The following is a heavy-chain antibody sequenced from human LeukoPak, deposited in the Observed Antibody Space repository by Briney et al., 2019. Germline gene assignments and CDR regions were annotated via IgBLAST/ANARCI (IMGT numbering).Heavy chain of an antibody. V-gene: IGHV1-18*01. Sequence: ASVKVSCKASGYTFTSYGISWVRQALGQGLEWMGWISAYNGNTNYAQKLQGRVTMTTDTSTSTAYMELRSLRSDDTAVYYCARDVNHYYDSSGYYLPFDYWGQGTLVTVSS. CDR1: GYTFTSYG. CDR3: ARDVNHYYDSSGYYLPFDY. D-gene: IGHD3-22*01. J-gene: IGHJ4*02. CDR2: ISAYNGNT.